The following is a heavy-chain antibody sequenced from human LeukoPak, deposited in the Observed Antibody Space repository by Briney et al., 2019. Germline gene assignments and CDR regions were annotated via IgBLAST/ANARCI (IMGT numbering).Heavy chain of an antibody. CDR3: AREGRFADYYYMDV. CDR1: GGSISSYY. D-gene: IGHD3-10*01. CDR2: IYYSGST. V-gene: IGHV4-59*01. J-gene: IGHJ6*03. Sequence: SETLSLTCTVSGGSISSYYWSWIRQPPGKGLEWIGYIYYSGSTNCNPSLKSRVTISVDTSKNQFSLKLSSVTAADTAVYYCAREGRFADYYYMDVWGKGTTVTVSS.